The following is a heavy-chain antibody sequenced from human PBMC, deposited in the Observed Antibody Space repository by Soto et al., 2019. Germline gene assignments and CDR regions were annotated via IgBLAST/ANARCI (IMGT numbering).Heavy chain of an antibody. J-gene: IGHJ5*02. CDR3: ARRLYSTFWNYGRGWFDP. D-gene: IGHD1-7*01. V-gene: IGHV4-34*01. CDR1: GGSFSGYY. Sequence: NPSETLSLTCAVYGGSFSGYYWSWIRQPPGKGLEWIGEINHSGSTNYNPSLKSRVTISVDTSKNQFSLKLSSVTAADTAVYYCARRLYSTFWNYGRGWFDPWGQGTLVTVSS. CDR2: INHSGST.